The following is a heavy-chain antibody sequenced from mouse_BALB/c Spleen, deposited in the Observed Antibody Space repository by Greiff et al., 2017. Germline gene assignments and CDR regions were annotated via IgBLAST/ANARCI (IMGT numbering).Heavy chain of an antibody. D-gene: IGHD2-4*01. CDR1: GYSITSDYA. V-gene: IGHV3-2*02. CDR3: ARYEDYDGEVS. CDR2: ISYSGST. Sequence: DVQLQESGPGLVKPSQSLSLTCTVTGYSITSDYAWNWIRQFPGNKLEWMGYISYSGSTSYNPSLKSRISITRDTSKNQFFLQLNSVTTEDTATYYCARYEDYDGEVSWGQGTTLTVSS. J-gene: IGHJ2*01.